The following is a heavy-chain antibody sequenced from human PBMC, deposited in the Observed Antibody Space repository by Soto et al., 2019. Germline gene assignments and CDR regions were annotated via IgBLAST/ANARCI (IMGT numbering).Heavy chain of an antibody. Sequence: QVQLVQSGAEVKKPGASVKVSCKTFGYTFTSYEINWVRQAPGQGLEWMGWISPYNGDTNYAQKVQGRVTMGTDTTTGTAYLELESLTSGEPALYYCGRSYFNCCYCYRGYYWGQGTLVPVSS. CDR1: GYTFTSYE. D-gene: IGHD3-10*01. J-gene: IGHJ4*02. V-gene: IGHV1-18*01. CDR2: ISPYNGDT. CDR3: GRSYFNCCYCYRGYY.